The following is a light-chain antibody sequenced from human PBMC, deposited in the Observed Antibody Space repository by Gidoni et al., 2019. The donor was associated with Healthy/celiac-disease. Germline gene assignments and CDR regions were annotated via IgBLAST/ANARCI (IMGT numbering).Light chain of an antibody. CDR1: QSVSSSY. CDR2: GAS. CDR3: QQYGSSPPLT. J-gene: IGKJ4*01. Sequence: EIELTQSPGTLSLSPGERATLSCRASQSVSSSYLAWYQQKPGQAPRLLIYGASSRATGIPDRFSGSGSGTDFTLTISRLEPEDFAVYYCQQYGSSPPLTFGGXTKVEIK. V-gene: IGKV3-20*01.